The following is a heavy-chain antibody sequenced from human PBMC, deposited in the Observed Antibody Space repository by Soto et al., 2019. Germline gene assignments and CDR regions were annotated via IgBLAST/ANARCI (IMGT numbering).Heavy chain of an antibody. Sequence: TGGSLRLSCAASGFTVSDNYMTWVRPAPGKGLEWVSAISGSGGSTYYADSVKGRFTISRDNSKNTLYLQMNSLRAEDTAVYYCAKAPRVTMVRGVITNYWYFDLWGRGTLVTVSS. D-gene: IGHD3-10*01. CDR1: GFTVSDNY. V-gene: IGHV3-23*01. CDR2: ISGSGGST. J-gene: IGHJ2*01. CDR3: AKAPRVTMVRGVITNYWYFDL.